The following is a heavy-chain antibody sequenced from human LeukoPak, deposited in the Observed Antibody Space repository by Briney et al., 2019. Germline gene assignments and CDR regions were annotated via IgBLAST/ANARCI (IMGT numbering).Heavy chain of an antibody. CDR2: INHSGST. J-gene: IGHJ3*02. Sequence: SETLSLTCAVYGGSFSGYYWSWIRQPPGKGLEWIGEINHSGSTNYNPSLKSRVTISVDTSKNQFSLKLSSVTAADTAVYYCARARSSSFDAFDIWGQGTMVTVSS. D-gene: IGHD6-6*01. CDR3: ARARSSSFDAFDI. V-gene: IGHV4-34*01. CDR1: GGSFSGYY.